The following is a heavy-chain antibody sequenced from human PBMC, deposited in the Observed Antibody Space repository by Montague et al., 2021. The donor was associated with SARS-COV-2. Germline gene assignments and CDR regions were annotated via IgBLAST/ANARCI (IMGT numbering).Heavy chain of an antibody. V-gene: IGHV4-39*07. Sequence: SETLSLTCTVSGGSISSSSYYWGWIRQPPGKGLEWIGSIYYSGSTYYNPSHKSRVTISVSTAKNKFSLKLNSVTAADTALYYCARDPSRQLLLYLVGDYYYGLDDWGQGTTVTVSS. D-gene: IGHD2-2*02. CDR2: IYYSGST. J-gene: IGHJ6*02. CDR3: ARDPSRQLLLYLVGDYYYGLDD. CDR1: GGSISSSSYY.